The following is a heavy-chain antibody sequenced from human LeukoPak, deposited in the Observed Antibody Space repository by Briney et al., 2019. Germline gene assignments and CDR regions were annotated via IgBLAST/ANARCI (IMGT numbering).Heavy chain of an antibody. V-gene: IGHV3-7*03. CDR3: ARGGGLDV. D-gene: IGHD3-16*01. CDR2: INHNGNVN. CDR1: GFTFSSYW. J-gene: IGHJ6*02. Sequence: GGSLRLSCAASGFTFSSYWMNWARQAPGKGLEWVSSINHNGNVNYYVDSVKGRFTISRDKAKNSLYLQMSNLRAEDTAVYFCARGGGLDVWGQGATVTVSS.